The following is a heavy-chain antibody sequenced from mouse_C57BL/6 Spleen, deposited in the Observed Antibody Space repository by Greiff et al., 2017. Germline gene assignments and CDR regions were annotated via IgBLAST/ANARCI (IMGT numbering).Heavy chain of an antibody. D-gene: IGHD1-1*01. CDR1: GYTFTSYG. Sequence: VQLQESGAELARPGASVKLSCKASGYTFTSYGISWVKQRTGQGLEWIGEIYPRSGNTYYNEKFKGKATLTADKSSSTAYMELRSLPSEDSAVYFCALYYGAYWGQGTLVTVSA. V-gene: IGHV1-81*01. J-gene: IGHJ3*01. CDR3: ALYYGAY. CDR2: IYPRSGNT.